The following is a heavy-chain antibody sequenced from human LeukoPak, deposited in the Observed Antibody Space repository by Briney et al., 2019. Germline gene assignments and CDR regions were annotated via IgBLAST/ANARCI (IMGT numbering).Heavy chain of an antibody. Sequence: GGSLRLSCAASGFTFSSYGMHWVRQAPGKGLEWVAVISYDGSNKYYADSVKGRFTISRDNSKNTLYLQMNSLRAEDTAVYYCAKDFREDRYFYWLVYFDYWGQGALVTVSS. CDR1: GFTFSSYG. CDR3: AKDFREDRYFYWLVYFDY. D-gene: IGHD3-9*01. V-gene: IGHV3-30*18. J-gene: IGHJ4*02. CDR2: ISYDGSNK.